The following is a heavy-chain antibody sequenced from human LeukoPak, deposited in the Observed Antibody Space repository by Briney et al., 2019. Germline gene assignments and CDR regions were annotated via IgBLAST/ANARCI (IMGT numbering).Heavy chain of an antibody. Sequence: GGSLRLSCTASGFIFNNYALTWVRQAPGEGLEWVSALSAPGTTTYYADSVKGRFTISRDNAKNSLYLQMNSLRAEDTAVYYCARDLSTDSSGYFGPPPPHYWGQGTLVTVSS. CDR3: ARDLSTDSSGYFGPPPPHY. D-gene: IGHD3-22*01. V-gene: IGHV3-23*01. J-gene: IGHJ4*02. CDR1: GFIFNNYA. CDR2: LSAPGTTT.